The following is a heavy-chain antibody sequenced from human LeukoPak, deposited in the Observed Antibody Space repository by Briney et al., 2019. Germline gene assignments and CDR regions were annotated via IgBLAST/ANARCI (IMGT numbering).Heavy chain of an antibody. V-gene: IGHV3-23*01. D-gene: IGHD7-27*01. CDR3: AKDASWGLGIISYFDY. CDR2: ISGSGGST. J-gene: IGHJ4*02. CDR1: GFTFSSYA. Sequence: PGGSLRLSCAASGFTFSSYAMSWVRQAPGKGLEWVSAISGSGGSTYYADSVKGRFTISRDNSKNTLYLQMNSLRAEDTAVYYCAKDASWGLGIISYFDYWGRGTLVTASS.